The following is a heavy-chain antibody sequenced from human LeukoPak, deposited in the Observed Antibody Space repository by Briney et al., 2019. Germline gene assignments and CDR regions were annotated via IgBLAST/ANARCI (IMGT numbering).Heavy chain of an antibody. CDR3: AGPPYNSGGHTFDV. J-gene: IGHJ3*01. CDR1: GGSISSRKW. Sequence: PSETLSLTCTVSGGSISSRKWWGWVRQPPGKGLEWIGEIYHSGYTNYNPPFKSRVTISEDQSRNQFSLKLTSVTAADTAIYYCAGPPYNSGGHTFDVWGQGTMVSVSS. D-gene: IGHD5-12*01. V-gene: IGHV4-4*02. CDR2: IYHSGYT.